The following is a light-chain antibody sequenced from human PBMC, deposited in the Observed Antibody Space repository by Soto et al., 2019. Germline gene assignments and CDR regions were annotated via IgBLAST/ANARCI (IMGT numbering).Light chain of an antibody. J-gene: IGLJ1*01. CDR1: SRDVGGYNY. CDR2: EVS. CDR3: SSYTSSSTLL. V-gene: IGLV2-14*01. Sequence: QCSLKLPACVSVSPGPSITISCTGTSRDVGGYNYVAWYQQHPGKAPKLMIYEVSKRPAGVSSRFSGSTSGNTASLTISGLQAEDEADYYRSSYTSSSTLLFGTGTKVTVL.